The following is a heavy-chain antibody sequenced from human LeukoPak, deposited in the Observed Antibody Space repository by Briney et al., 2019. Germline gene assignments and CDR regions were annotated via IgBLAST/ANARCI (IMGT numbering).Heavy chain of an antibody. CDR2: ISAYNGNT. CDR3: ARDGIGSGYYGNFDY. CDR1: GYTFTSYD. J-gene: IGHJ4*02. V-gene: IGHV1-18*01. Sequence: ASVKVSCKASGYTFTSYDINWVRQATGQGLEWMGWISAYNGNTNYAQKLQGRVTMTTDTSTSTAYMDLRSLRSDDTAVYYCARDGIGSGYYGNFDYWGQGTLVTVSS. D-gene: IGHD3-22*01.